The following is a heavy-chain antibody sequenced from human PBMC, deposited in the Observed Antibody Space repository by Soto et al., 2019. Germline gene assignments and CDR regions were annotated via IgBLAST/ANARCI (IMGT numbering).Heavy chain of an antibody. D-gene: IGHD3-22*01. Sequence: GGSLRLSCAASGFTFSSYAMHWVRQALGKGLEWVAVTSYDGSNKYYADSVKGRSTISRDNSKNTLYLQMNSLRDEDTAVYYCARPPYYYDSSGYWAYWGQGTLVTVS. CDR1: GFTFSSYA. V-gene: IGHV3-30-3*01. CDR3: ARPPYYYDSSGYWAY. CDR2: TSYDGSNK. J-gene: IGHJ4*02.